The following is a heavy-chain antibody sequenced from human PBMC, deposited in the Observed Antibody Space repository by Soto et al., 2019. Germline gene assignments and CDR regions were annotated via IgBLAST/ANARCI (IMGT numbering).Heavy chain of an antibody. J-gene: IGHJ4*02. CDR2: INHSGST. CDR1: GGSFSGYY. Sequence: QLQLQQWGAGLLKPSETLSLTCAVYGGSFSGYYWSWIRQPPGKGLEWIGEINHSGSTNYNPSLKSRVTISVDTSKNQFSLKLSSVTAADTAVYYCARGSTPTRITMVRGVRLDYWGQGTLVTVSS. CDR3: ARGSTPTRITMVRGVRLDY. D-gene: IGHD3-10*01. V-gene: IGHV4-34*01.